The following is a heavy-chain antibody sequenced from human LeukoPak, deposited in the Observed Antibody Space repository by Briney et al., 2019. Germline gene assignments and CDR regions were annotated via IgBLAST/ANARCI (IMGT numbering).Heavy chain of an antibody. CDR1: GFTFSNAC. CDR2: IRSKTEGGTI. Sequence: GGSLRLSCAASGFTFSNACMSWVRQTPGKGLEWVGRIRSKTEGGTIDYAAPVKDRFTISRDDSKDTLYLQMNSLKPEDTAVYYCARSDYCGGDCYPVGGRRYYYYYMDVWGKGTTVTVSS. CDR3: ARSDYCGGDCYPVGGRRYYYYYMDV. V-gene: IGHV3-15*01. D-gene: IGHD2-21*01. J-gene: IGHJ6*03.